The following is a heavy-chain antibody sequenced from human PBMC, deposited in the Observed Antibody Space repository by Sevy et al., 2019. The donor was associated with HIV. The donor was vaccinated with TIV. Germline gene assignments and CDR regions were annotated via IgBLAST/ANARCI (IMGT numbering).Heavy chain of an antibody. Sequence: GGSLRLSCAASGFTFSSYSMNWVRQAPGKGLEWVSSISSSSSYINYADSVKGRFTISRDNAKNSLYLQMNSLRAEDTAVYYCARDQGQWLVPNYWGQGTLVTVSS. V-gene: IGHV3-21*01. CDR2: ISSSSSYI. J-gene: IGHJ4*02. CDR1: GFTFSSYS. CDR3: ARDQGQWLVPNY. D-gene: IGHD6-19*01.